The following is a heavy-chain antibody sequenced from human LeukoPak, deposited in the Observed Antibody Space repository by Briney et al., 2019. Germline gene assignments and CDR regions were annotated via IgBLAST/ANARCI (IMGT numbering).Heavy chain of an antibody. Sequence: GGSLRLSCAASGFTFSSYSMNWVRQAPGKGLEWVAVISYDGTNKYYADSVKGRFTLSRDNSKNTLYLQMNSLRAEDTAVYYCAKDVAGYGYPLYLDYWGQGTLVTVSS. CDR2: ISYDGTNK. J-gene: IGHJ4*02. V-gene: IGHV3-30*18. CDR1: GFTFSSYS. D-gene: IGHD5-12*01. CDR3: AKDVAGYGYPLYLDY.